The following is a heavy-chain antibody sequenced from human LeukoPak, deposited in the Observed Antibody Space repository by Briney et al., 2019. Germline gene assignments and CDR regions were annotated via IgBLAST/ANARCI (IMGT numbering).Heavy chain of an antibody. D-gene: IGHD6-19*01. Sequence: PGGSLRLSCAASRFTFDDYAMHWVRQAPGKGLEWVSGISWNSGSIGYADSVKGRFTISRDNAKNSLYLQMNSLRAEDTALYYCAKDVGYSSGWYYFDYWGQGTLVTVSS. J-gene: IGHJ4*02. V-gene: IGHV3-9*01. CDR3: AKDVGYSSGWYYFDY. CDR2: ISWNSGSI. CDR1: RFTFDDYA.